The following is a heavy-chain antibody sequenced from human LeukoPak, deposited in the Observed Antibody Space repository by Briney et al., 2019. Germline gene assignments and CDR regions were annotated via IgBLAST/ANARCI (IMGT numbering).Heavy chain of an antibody. Sequence: SVKVSCKASGGTFSSYAISWVRQAPGQGLEWMGGIIPIFGTANYAQKFQGRVTITADKSTSTAYMELSRLRSDDTAVYYCARGQYSSSWYPIYYFDYWGQGTLVTVSS. CDR2: IIPIFGTA. J-gene: IGHJ4*02. D-gene: IGHD6-13*01. CDR1: GGTFSSYA. CDR3: ARGQYSSSWYPIYYFDY. V-gene: IGHV1-69*06.